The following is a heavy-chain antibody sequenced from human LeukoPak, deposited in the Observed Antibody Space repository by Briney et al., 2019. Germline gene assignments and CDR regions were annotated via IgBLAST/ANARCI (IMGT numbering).Heavy chain of an antibody. Sequence: PSETLSLTCTVSGGSISRYYWSWIRQPPGKGLEWIGYIYYSGSTNYNPSLKSRVTISVDTSKNQFSLKLSSVTAADTAVYYCARGYYFDYWGQGTLVTVSS. CDR3: ARGYYFDY. J-gene: IGHJ4*02. CDR1: GGSISRYY. CDR2: IYYSGST. V-gene: IGHV4-59*01.